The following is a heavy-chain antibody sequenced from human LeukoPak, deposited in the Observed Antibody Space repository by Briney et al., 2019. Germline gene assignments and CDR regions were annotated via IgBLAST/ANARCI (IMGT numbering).Heavy chain of an antibody. J-gene: IGHJ4*02. Sequence: SETLSLTCTVSGASISTNDYYWVWIRQPPGKGLEWIANIHYSGSTYYNPSLKSRVTISIDTSENQFSLKLSSVTAADTAVYYCAVQSQQLVYFDYWGQGTLVTVSS. D-gene: IGHD6-13*01. CDR2: IHYSGST. V-gene: IGHV4-39*01. CDR1: GASISTNDYY. CDR3: AVQSQQLVYFDY.